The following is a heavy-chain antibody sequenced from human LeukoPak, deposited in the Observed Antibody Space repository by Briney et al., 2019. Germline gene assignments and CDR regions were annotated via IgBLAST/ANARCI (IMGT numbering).Heavy chain of an antibody. J-gene: IGHJ6*04. Sequence: GASVKVSCKASGYTFTSYGISWVRQAPGQGLEWMGWISAYNGNTNYARKLQGRVTMTTDTSTSTAYMELRSLRSDDTAVYYCARDKGAPMVRGVYGMDVWGEGTTVTVSS. CDR1: GYTFTSYG. CDR2: ISAYNGNT. CDR3: ARDKGAPMVRGVYGMDV. D-gene: IGHD3-10*01. V-gene: IGHV1-18*04.